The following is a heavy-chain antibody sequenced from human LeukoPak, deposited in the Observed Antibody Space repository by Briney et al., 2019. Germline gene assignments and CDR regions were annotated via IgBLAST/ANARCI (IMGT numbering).Heavy chain of an antibody. CDR3: AGADYIRHFDP. CDR1: GGSIIGYY. D-gene: IGHD4-11*01. CDR2: IYYSGST. J-gene: IGHJ5*02. V-gene: IGHV4-59*01. Sequence: SETLSLTCTVSGGSIIGYYWSWIRQPPGRGLEGIGYIYYSGSTNYNPSLTSRVTISVDTSKNHFSLKLSSVTAADTAVYYCAGADYIRHFDPWGQGTLVTVSS.